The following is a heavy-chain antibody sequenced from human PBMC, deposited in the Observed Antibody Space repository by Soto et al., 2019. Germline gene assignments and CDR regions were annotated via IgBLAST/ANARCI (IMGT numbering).Heavy chain of an antibody. V-gene: IGHV5-10-1*01. CDR1: GYSFTSYW. CDR3: ARLNSSLQQRNYYYGMDV. J-gene: IGHJ6*02. D-gene: IGHD6-6*01. Sequence: VKISCKGSGYSFTSYWISWVRQMPGKGLEWMGRIDPSDSYTNYSPSFQGHVTISADKSISTAYLQWSSLKASDTAMYYCARLNSSLQQRNYYYGMDVWGQGTTVTVSS. CDR2: IDPSDSYT.